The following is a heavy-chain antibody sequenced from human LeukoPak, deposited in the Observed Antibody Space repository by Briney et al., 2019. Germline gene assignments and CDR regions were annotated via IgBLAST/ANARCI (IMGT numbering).Heavy chain of an antibody. Sequence: GGSLRLSCAASGFTFSRYSMNWVRQAPGKGLEWVSYITSSSSTIYYADSVKGRFTISRDNSKNTLYLQMNSLRAEDTAQYYCARSPSPYTPPNDYWGQGTLVTVSS. CDR2: ITSSSSTI. J-gene: IGHJ4*02. CDR3: ARSPSPYTPPNDY. D-gene: IGHD2-15*01. CDR1: GFTFSRYS. V-gene: IGHV3-48*01.